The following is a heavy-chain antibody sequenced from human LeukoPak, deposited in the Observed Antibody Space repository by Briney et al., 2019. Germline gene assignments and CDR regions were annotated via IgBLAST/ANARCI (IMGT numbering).Heavy chain of an antibody. Sequence: ASVKVSCKASGYTFTGYYMHWVRQAPGQGLEWMGWINPNSGGTNYAQKFQGRVTMTRDTSISTAYMELSRLRSDDTAVYYCARFPVWGVAARPDFDYWGQGTLVTVSS. J-gene: IGHJ4*02. D-gene: IGHD6-6*01. CDR3: ARFPVWGVAARPDFDY. CDR1: GYTFTGYY. V-gene: IGHV1-2*02. CDR2: INPNSGGT.